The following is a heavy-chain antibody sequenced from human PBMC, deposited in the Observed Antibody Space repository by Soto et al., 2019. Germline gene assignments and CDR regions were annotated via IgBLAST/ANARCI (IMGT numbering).Heavy chain of an antibody. Sequence: GGALRLSCAASGFTVSSYAMGWVRQAPGKGLEGGSAISGSGGSTYYADSVKGRFTISRVNSKNTLYLQMNSLRAEDTAVYYCANDPSNPKYNWFDPWGQGTLVTVSS. CDR3: ANDPSNPKYNWFDP. V-gene: IGHV3-23*01. CDR2: ISGSGGST. J-gene: IGHJ5*02. D-gene: IGHD4-4*01. CDR1: GFTVSSYA.